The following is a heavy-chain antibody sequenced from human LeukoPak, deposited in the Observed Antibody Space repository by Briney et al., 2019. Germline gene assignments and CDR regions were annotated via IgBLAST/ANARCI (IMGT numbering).Heavy chain of an antibody. CDR3: AKGCCSGGSCCFDI. D-gene: IGHD2-15*01. V-gene: IGHV3-30*02. Sequence: PWGSLRLSCAASGFTFSSYGMHWVRQAPGKGLEWVGFMRHDGGNKYYADSVKGRFTISRDNSKNTLYLQMNRLRAEDTAVYYCAKGCCSGGSCCFDIWGQGTMVTVSS. J-gene: IGHJ3*02. CDR2: MRHDGGNK. CDR1: GFTFSSYG.